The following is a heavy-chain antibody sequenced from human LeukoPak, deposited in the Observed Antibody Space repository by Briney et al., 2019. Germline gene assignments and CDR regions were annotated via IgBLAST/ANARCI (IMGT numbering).Heavy chain of an antibody. CDR2: INPNSGDT. D-gene: IGHD2-15*01. J-gene: IGHJ4*02. CDR3: ARGYCSGGSCYSGFDY. Sequence: ASVKVSCKASGYTFTGYHMHWVRQAPGQGLEWMGRINPNSGDTNYAQKFQGWVTMTRDTSISTAYMELSRLRSDDTAVYYCARGYCSGGSCYSGFDYWGQGTLVTVSS. V-gene: IGHV1-2*04. CDR1: GYTFTGYH.